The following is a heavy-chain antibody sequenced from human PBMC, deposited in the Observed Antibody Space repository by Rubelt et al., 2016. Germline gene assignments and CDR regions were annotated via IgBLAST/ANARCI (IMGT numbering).Heavy chain of an antibody. CDR1: GGTFRGYA. CDR3: ARIKEDWFDP. CDR2: IIPIFGTA. V-gene: IGHV1-69*01. J-gene: IGHJ5*02. Sequence: QPQLVQSGAELRKPGSSVRVSCKASGGTFRGYAISWVRQAPGQGLEWMGGIIPIFGTANYAQKFQGRVTITADESTSTAYMELSSLGSEDTAVYYCARIKEDWFDPWGQGTLVTVSS.